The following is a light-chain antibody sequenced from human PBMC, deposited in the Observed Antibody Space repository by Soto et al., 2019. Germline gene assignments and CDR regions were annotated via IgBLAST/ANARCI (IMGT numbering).Light chain of an antibody. V-gene: IGKV3-20*01. CDR1: QSVSSSY. CDR3: QRYGSSPS. J-gene: IGKJ2*01. Sequence: EIVLTQSPGTLYLSPGERATLSCRASQSVSSSYLAWYQQKPGQAPRLLIYDAPSRATGIPDRFSGSGSGTDFTITLRILEPEDFAVYSCQRYGSSPSFGQGTKLEIK. CDR2: DAP.